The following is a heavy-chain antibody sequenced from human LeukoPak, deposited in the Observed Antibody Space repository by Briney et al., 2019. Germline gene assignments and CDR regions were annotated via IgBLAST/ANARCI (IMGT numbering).Heavy chain of an antibody. J-gene: IGHJ4*02. V-gene: IGHV3-30*03. Sequence: GGSLRLSCAASGFTFSSYGMHWVRQAPGKGLEWVAVISYDGSNKYYADSVKGRFTISRDNSKNTLYLQMNSLRAEDTAVYYCARDRGITMVRGALLDYWGQGTLVTVSS. D-gene: IGHD3-10*01. CDR1: GFTFSSYG. CDR2: ISYDGSNK. CDR3: ARDRGITMVRGALLDY.